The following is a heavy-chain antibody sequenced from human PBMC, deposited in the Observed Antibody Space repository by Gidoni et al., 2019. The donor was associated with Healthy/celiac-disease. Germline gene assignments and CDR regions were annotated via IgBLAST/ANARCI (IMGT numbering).Heavy chain of an antibody. CDR2: ISGNSGSI. Sequence: EVQLVESGGGLVQPGRSLRLSCAASGFTFDDYAMHWVRQAPGKGLEWVSGISGNSGSIGYADSVKGRFTISRDNAKNSLYLQMNSLRAEDTALYYCAKDGAGAVASYYFDYWGQGTLVTVSS. V-gene: IGHV3-9*01. CDR3: AKDGAGAVASYYFDY. CDR1: GFTFDDYA. D-gene: IGHD6-19*01. J-gene: IGHJ4*02.